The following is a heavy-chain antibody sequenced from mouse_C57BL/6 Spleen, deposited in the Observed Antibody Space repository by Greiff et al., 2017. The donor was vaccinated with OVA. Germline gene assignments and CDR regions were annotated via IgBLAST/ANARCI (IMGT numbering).Heavy chain of an antibody. CDR3: ARFWDYGSSSYWYFDV. Sequence: QVQLQESGAELVKPGASVKISCKASGYAFSSYWMNWVKQRPGQGLEWIGQIYPGDGDTNYNGKFKGKATLTADKSSSTAYMQLSSLTSEDSAVYFCARFWDYGSSSYWYFDVWGTGTTVTVSS. J-gene: IGHJ1*03. D-gene: IGHD1-1*01. CDR1: GYAFSSYW. V-gene: IGHV1-80*01. CDR2: IYPGDGDT.